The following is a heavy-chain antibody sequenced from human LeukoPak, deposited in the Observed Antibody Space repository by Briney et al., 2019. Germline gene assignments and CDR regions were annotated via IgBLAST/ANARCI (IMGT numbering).Heavy chain of an antibody. D-gene: IGHD3-22*01. V-gene: IGHV3-23*01. CDR2: ISGSGGCT. CDR3: AKDGVYDSSGYLDY. Sequence: GGSLRLSCAASGFTFSSYAMSWVRQAPGKGLEWVSAISGSGGCTYYADSVKGRFTISRDNSKNTLYLQMNSLRAEDTAVYYCAKDGVYDSSGYLDYWGQGTLVTVSS. CDR1: GFTFSSYA. J-gene: IGHJ4*02.